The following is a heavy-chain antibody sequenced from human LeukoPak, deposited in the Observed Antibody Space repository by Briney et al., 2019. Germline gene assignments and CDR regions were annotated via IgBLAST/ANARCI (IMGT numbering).Heavy chain of an antibody. J-gene: IGHJ4*02. V-gene: IGHV3-21*01. D-gene: IGHD4-17*01. CDR2: ISSSSSYI. CDR3: AREERRHDYGDYGFTDY. CDR1: GFTFSNAW. Sequence: GGFLRLSCAASGFTFSNAWMSWVRQAPGKGLEWVSSISSSSSYIYYADSVKGRFTISRDNAKNSLYLQMNSLRAEDTAVYYCAREERRHDYGDYGFTDYWGQGTLVTVSS.